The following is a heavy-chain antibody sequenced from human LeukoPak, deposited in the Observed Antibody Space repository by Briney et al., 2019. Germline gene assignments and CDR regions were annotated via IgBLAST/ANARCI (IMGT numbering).Heavy chain of an antibody. Sequence: PGGSLRLSCAASGFIISSNYMSWVRQAGGKGVEWGSVIYSGGSTYYSDSVKGRFTISRDKSKNTLYLQMNSLRAEDTAVYYCARGPIAAGTSDYWGQGTLVTVSS. CDR3: ARGPIAAGTSDY. D-gene: IGHD6-13*01. J-gene: IGHJ4*02. CDR1: GFIISSNY. CDR2: IYSGGST. V-gene: IGHV3-66*02.